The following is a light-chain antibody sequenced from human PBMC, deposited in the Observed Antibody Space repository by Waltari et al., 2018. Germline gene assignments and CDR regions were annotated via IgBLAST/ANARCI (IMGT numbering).Light chain of an antibody. J-gene: IGKJ1*01. CDR2: GAS. CDR3: QHYVRLPVT. V-gene: IGKV3-20*01. Sequence: EIVLTQSPGTLSLSPGERAPLSCWASQGVGSALAWYPQKRGQAPRLLIYGASTRASGIPDRFSGSGSGTDFSLTINRLEPEDFAVYYCQHYVRLPVTFGQGTKVEIK. CDR1: QGVGSA.